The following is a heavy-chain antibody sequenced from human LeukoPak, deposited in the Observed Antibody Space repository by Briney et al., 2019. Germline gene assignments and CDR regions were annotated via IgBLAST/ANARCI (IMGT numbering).Heavy chain of an antibody. V-gene: IGHV3-74*03. CDR1: GFTFSSYW. J-gene: IGHJ3*02. CDR3: ARLLWSGGFDI. D-gene: IGHD3-10*01. Sequence: GGSLRLSCVASGFTFSSYWMHWVRQAPGKGLVWVSHINSDGSTTTYADSVKGRFTISRDNAKNTLYLQMNSLRAEDTAVYYCARLLWSGGFDIWGQGTMVTASS. CDR2: INSDGSTT.